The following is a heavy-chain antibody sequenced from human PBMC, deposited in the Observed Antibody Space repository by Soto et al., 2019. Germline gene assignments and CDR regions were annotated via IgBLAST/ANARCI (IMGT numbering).Heavy chain of an antibody. D-gene: IGHD6-19*01. CDR3: ARISVAGEFYYGMDV. J-gene: IGHJ6*02. CDR1: GFSLSTSGMC. CDR2: IDWDDDK. Sequence: ESGPTLVNPTQTLTLTCTFSGFSLSTSGMCVSWIRQPPGKALEWLALIDWDDDKYYSTSLKTRLTISKDTSKNQVVLTMTNMDPVDTATYYCARISVAGEFYYGMDVWGQGATVTVSS. V-gene: IGHV2-70*01.